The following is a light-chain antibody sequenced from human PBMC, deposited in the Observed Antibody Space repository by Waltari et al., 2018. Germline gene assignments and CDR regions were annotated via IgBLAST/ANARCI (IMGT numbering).Light chain of an antibody. J-gene: IGLJ2*01. CDR1: NSDVGSYNY. V-gene: IGLV2-14*01. Sequence: QSALTQPASVSGSPGQSITISCTGNNSDVGSYNYVSWYQQHPGKAPKRMFYEFTNRPQGLSNRFSGSRSGNPASLTITELQAGDEADNYCGSYAGNDLVIFGGGTKRTVL. CDR3: GSYAGNDLVI. CDR2: EFT.